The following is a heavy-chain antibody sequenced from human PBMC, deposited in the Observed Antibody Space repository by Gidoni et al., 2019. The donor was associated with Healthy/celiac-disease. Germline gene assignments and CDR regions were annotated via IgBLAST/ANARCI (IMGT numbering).Heavy chain of an antibody. Sequence: QVQLQQWGAGLLKPSETLSLTCAVYGGSFSGYYWSWIRQPPGKGLEWIGEINHSGSTNYNPSLKSRVTISVDTSKNQFSLKLSSVTAADTAVYYCARGLTSMVRGPISYPHWGQGTLVTVSS. D-gene: IGHD3-10*01. V-gene: IGHV4-34*01. CDR3: ARGLTSMVRGPISYPH. CDR2: INHSGST. J-gene: IGHJ4*02. CDR1: GGSFSGYY.